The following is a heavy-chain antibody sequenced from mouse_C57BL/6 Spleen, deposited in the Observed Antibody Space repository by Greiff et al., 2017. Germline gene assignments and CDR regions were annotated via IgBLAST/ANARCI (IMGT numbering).Heavy chain of an antibody. Sequence: QVQLKESGPGILQSSQTLSLTCSFSGFSLSTSGMGVSWIRQPSGKGLEWLAHIYWDDDKRYNPSLKSRLTISKDTSRNQVFLKITSVDTADTATYYCAREVTTVVEDYYAMDYWGQGTSVTVSS. CDR3: AREVTTVVEDYYAMDY. CDR1: GFSLSTSGMG. D-gene: IGHD1-1*01. J-gene: IGHJ4*01. CDR2: IYWDDDK. V-gene: IGHV8-12*01.